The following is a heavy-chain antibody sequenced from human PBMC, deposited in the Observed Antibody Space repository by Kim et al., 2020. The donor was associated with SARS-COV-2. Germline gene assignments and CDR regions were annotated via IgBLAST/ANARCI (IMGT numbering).Heavy chain of an antibody. D-gene: IGHD3-3*01. J-gene: IGHJ4*02. CDR3: AQGIGYIPN. Sequence: GGSLRLSCEVSAFTFSIYGMNWVRQAPGKGLEWVSGISNSGDTTYYADSVKGRFTISRDNSENTLYLQMNSLRVEDTAVYYCAQGIGYIPNWGQGTLVTVSS. CDR2: ISNSGDTT. V-gene: IGHV3-23*01. CDR1: AFTFSIYG.